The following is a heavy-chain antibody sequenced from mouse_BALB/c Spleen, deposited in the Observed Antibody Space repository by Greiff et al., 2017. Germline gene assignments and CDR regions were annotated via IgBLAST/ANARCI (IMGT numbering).Heavy chain of an antibody. J-gene: IGHJ4*01. CDR2: ISSGGGST. V-gene: IGHV5-12-1*01. Sequence: EVMLVESGGGLVKPGGSLKLSCAASGFAFSSYDMSWVRQTPEKRLEWVAYISSGGGSTYYPDTVKGRFTISRDNAKNTLYLQMSSLKSEDTAMYYCARLLLRLYYAMDYWGQGTSVTVSS. CDR1: GFAFSSYD. CDR3: ARLLLRLYYAMDY. D-gene: IGHD1-2*01.